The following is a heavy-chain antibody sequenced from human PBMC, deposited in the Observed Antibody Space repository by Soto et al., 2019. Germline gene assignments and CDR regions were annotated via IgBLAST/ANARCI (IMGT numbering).Heavy chain of an antibody. J-gene: IGHJ3*02. CDR3: AKSFGDCSGGSCYLDAFDI. CDR2: ISGSGGST. V-gene: IGHV3-23*01. D-gene: IGHD2-15*01. CDR1: GFTFSSYA. Sequence: GGSLRLSCAASGFTFSSYAMSWVRQAPGKGLEWVSAISGSGGSTYYADSVKGRFTISRDNSKNTLYLQMNSLRAEDTAVYYCAKSFGDCSGGSCYLDAFDIWGQGTMVTVSS.